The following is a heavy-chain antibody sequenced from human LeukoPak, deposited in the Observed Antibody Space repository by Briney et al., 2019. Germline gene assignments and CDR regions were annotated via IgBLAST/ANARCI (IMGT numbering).Heavy chain of an antibody. V-gene: IGHV1-46*03. CDR2: INPSGGST. D-gene: IGHD3-22*01. CDR1: GYTFTSYY. CDR3: TRQERYYDSSDRPDAFDI. J-gene: IGHJ3*02. Sequence: GASVKVSCKASGYTFTSYYVHWVRQAPGQGLEWMGLINPSGGSTNYAQKFQGRVTMTRDMSTSTVYMELSSLRSEDTAVYYCTRQERYYDSSDRPDAFDIWGQGTMVTVSS.